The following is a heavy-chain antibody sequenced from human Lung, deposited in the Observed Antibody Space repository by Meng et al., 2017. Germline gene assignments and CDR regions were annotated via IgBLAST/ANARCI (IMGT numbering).Heavy chain of an antibody. D-gene: IGHD4-11*01. CDR3: ARGPTTMAHDFDY. CDR2: INHSGST. Sequence: QVRLQRWWSGLFKPSDTLSLSCVVPGGSFSDDSWSWLRQPPGKGLEWIWEINHSGSTTYNPSLESRATISVDTSQNNLSLKLSSVTAADSAVYYCARGPTTMAHDFDYWGQGTLVTVSS. V-gene: IGHV4-34*01. J-gene: IGHJ4*02. CDR1: GGSFSDDS.